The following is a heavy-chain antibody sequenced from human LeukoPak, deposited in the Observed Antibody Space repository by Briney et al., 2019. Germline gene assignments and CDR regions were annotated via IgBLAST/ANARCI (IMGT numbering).Heavy chain of an antibody. D-gene: IGHD3-22*01. Sequence: PGGSLRLSCAASGFTVSSNYMSWVRQAPGKGLEWVSVIYSGGSTYYADSVKGRFTISRDNSKNTLYLQMNSLRAEDTAVYYCARVSRGPHPYYYDSSGYMDYWGQGTLVIVSS. V-gene: IGHV3-53*01. J-gene: IGHJ4*02. CDR2: IYSGGST. CDR3: ARVSRGPHPYYYDSSGYMDY. CDR1: GFTVSSNY.